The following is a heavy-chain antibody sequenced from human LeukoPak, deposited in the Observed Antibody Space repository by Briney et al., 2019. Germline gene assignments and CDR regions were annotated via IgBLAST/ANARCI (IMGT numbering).Heavy chain of an antibody. CDR3: ARGGRITIFPSAFDI. J-gene: IGHJ3*02. CDR2: ISAYNGNT. Sequence: ASVKVSCKASGYTFTSYGISWVRQAPGQGLEWMGWISAYNGNTNYAQKLQGRVTMTTDTSTSTAYMELRSLRSDDAAVYYCARGGRITIFPSAFDIWGQGTMVTVSS. CDR1: GYTFTSYG. D-gene: IGHD3-3*01. V-gene: IGHV1-18*04.